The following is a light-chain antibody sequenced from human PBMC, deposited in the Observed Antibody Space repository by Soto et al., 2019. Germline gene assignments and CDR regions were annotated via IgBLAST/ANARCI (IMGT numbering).Light chain of an antibody. CDR2: DVS. CDR1: SSDVGGYNY. J-gene: IGLJ1*01. Sequence: QSVLTQPASVSGSPGQSIAISCTGTSSDVGGYNYVSWYQQHPGKAPKLMIYDVSNRPSGVSNRFSGSKSGNTAPLTISGLQVEDEADYYCCSYTTSSTYVLGNGTKVTVL. V-gene: IGLV2-14*03. CDR3: CSYTTSSTYV.